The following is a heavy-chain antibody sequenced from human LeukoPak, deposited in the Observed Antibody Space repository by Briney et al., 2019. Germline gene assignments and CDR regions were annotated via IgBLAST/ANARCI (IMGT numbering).Heavy chain of an antibody. Sequence: SETLSLTCTVSGGPISSSSYYWGWIRQPPGKGLEWIGSIYYSGSTYYNPSLKSRVTISVDTSKNQFSLKLSSVTAADTAVYYCARQARSTSCYGCVYWGQGTLVTVSS. D-gene: IGHD2-2*01. CDR3: ARQARSTSCYGCVY. V-gene: IGHV4-39*01. CDR2: IYYSGST. CDR1: GGPISSSSYY. J-gene: IGHJ4*02.